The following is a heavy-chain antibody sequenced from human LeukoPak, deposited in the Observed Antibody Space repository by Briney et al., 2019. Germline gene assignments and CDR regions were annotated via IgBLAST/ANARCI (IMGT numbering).Heavy chain of an antibody. D-gene: IGHD6-13*01. V-gene: IGHV3-48*04. CDR1: GFTFSNYW. J-gene: IGHJ4*02. CDR2: ISSSSDTI. CDR3: ARVRRPEYSSSWYYFDY. Sequence: PGGSLRLSCAASGFTFSNYWMSWVRQAPGKGLEWVSYISSSSDTIYYADSVKGRFTISRDNAKNSLFLQMNSLRAEDTAVYYCARVRRPEYSSSWYYFDYWGQGTLVTVSS.